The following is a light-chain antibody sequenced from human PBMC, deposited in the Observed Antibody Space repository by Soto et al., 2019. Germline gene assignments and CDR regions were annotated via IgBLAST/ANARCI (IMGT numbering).Light chain of an antibody. CDR2: GAS. CDR1: QSVSSNY. J-gene: IGKJ1*01. Sequence: DILLMHSPGTLPFSPGERATLSCRAIQSVSSNYLAWYQQKPGQAPRLHIYGASTRATGIPDRFSGSGSGTDFTLTISRMEPEDFAVYYCQQYGSSPRTFGQGTKVDXK. V-gene: IGKV3-20*01. CDR3: QQYGSSPRT.